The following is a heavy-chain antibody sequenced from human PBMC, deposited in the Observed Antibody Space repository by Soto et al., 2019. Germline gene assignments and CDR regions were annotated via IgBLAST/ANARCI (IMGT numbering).Heavy chain of an antibody. D-gene: IGHD3-22*01. J-gene: IGHJ4*02. CDR3: ARETYHYDSDAYKKTLVFDS. CDR2: ISHTGAT. CDR1: GGSFSGYF. V-gene: IGHV4-34*01. Sequence: PSETLSLTCDVYGGSFSGYFWGWIRQSPEKGLEWIGEISHTGATNYNASFKSRVIISLDSSKHQFSLRLNSVTAADTGVYFCARETYHYDSDAYKKTLVFDSWGPGTLVTVSS.